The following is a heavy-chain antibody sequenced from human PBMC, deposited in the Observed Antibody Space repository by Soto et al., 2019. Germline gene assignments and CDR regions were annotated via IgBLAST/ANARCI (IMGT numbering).Heavy chain of an antibody. CDR2: VIPILGIA. J-gene: IGHJ3*02. D-gene: IGHD1-7*01. CDR3: ARAPLYNWNYVGAFDI. CDR1: GGTFSSYT. Sequence: ASVKVSCQASGGTFSSYTISWVRQAPGQGLEWMGRVIPILGIANYAQKFQGRVTITADESTSTAYMELSSLRSEDTAVYYCARAPLYNWNYVGAFDIWGQGTMVTVSS. V-gene: IGHV1-69*02.